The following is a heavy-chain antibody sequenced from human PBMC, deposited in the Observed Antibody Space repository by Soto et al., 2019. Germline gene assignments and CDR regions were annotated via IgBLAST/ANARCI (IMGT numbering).Heavy chain of an antibody. CDR1: GFTFSSYA. Sequence: EVQLLESGGGLVQPGGSLRLSCAASGFTFSSYAMSWVRQAPGKGLEWVSAISGSGGSTYYADSVKGRFTISRDNSKNTLYLQMNSLSAEDTAVYYCAKDLSGRDGYNLAHYWGQGTLGNVSS. CDR2: ISGSGGST. J-gene: IGHJ4*02. V-gene: IGHV3-23*01. D-gene: IGHD5-12*01. CDR3: AKDLSGRDGYNLAHY.